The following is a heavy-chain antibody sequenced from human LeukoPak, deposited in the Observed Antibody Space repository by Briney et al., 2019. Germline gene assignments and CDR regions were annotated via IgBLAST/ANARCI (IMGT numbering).Heavy chain of an antibody. D-gene: IGHD6-13*01. Sequence: TSSETLSLTCAVYGGSFSGYYWSWIRQPPGKGLEWIGEINHSGSTNYNPSLKSRVTISVDTSKNQFSLKLSSVTAADTAVYYCARGGVEYSSSWYTYYYGMDVWGQGTTVTVSS. J-gene: IGHJ6*02. CDR2: INHSGST. CDR3: ARGGVEYSSSWYTYYYGMDV. CDR1: GGSFSGYY. V-gene: IGHV4-34*01.